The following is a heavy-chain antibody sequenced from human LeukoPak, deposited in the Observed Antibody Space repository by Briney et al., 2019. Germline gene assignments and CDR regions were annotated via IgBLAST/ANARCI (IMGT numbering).Heavy chain of an antibody. J-gene: IGHJ3*02. D-gene: IGHD1-7*01. CDR1: GFTFSSYA. CDR2: ISYDGSNK. CDR3: ARDGTTLDAFDI. V-gene: IGHV3-30-3*01. Sequence: GGSLRLSCAASGFTFSSYAMHWVRQAPGKGLEWVAVISYDGSNKYYADSVKGRFTISRDNSKNTLYLQMNSLRAEDTAVYYRARDGTTLDAFDIWGQGTMVTVSS.